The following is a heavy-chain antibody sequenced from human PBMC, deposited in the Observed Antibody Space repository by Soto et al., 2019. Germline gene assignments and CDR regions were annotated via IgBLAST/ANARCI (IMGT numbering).Heavy chain of an antibody. V-gene: IGHV6-1*01. D-gene: IGHD1-26*01. Sequence: SQTLSLTCAITGDSVSSNSAGWSWVRQSPSRGLEWLGRTYYRSKWYYEYAVSVRGRITINPDTSKNQYSLQLNSVTPEDTAVYFCARGEQYSGRIFDYWGQGTRVTV. CDR2: TYYRSKWYY. CDR3: ARGEQYSGRIFDY. CDR1: GDSVSSNSAG. J-gene: IGHJ4*01.